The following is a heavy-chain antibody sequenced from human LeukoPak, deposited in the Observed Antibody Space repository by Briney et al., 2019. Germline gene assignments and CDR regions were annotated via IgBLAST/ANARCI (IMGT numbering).Heavy chain of an antibody. CDR2: IYYSGST. J-gene: IGHJ4*02. D-gene: IGHD1-26*01. CDR1: GGSISGGVYY. Sequence: PSETLSLTCTVSGGSISGGVYYWSCIRQPPGKGLECIGYIYYSGSTYYHPSLKSRVTISVDTSKTQFSLQLSSVTAADTAVYYCARLISSGWELTDYWGQGTLVTVSS. V-gene: IGHV4-30-4*08. CDR3: ARLISSGWELTDY.